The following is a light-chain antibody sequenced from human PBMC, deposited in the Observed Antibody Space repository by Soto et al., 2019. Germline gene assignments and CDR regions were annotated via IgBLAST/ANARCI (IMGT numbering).Light chain of an antibody. CDR2: YDS. CDR1: NIGSKS. J-gene: IGLJ3*02. V-gene: IGLV3-21*04. CDR3: LVWDSSSDHRV. Sequence: SYELTQPPSVSVAPGKTARITCGGNNIGSKSVHWYQQKPGQAPVLVIYYDSDRPSGIPERFSGSNSGNTATLTISRDEAGDQADDYCLVWDSSSDHRVFGRGTKVTVL.